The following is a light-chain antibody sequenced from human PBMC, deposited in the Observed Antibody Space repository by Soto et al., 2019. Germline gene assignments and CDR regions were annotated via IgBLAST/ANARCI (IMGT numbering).Light chain of an antibody. J-gene: IGKJ5*01. CDR3: QQYGISIT. V-gene: IGKV3-20*01. Sequence: EIVLTQSPATLSLSPGETSPLSCRASQSVRGYIGWYQQKPGQAPRLLIFGASTRATGIPDRFSGSGAGTDFTLTISRLEPEDFAVFYCQQYGISITFGQGTRLEN. CDR1: QSVRGY. CDR2: GAS.